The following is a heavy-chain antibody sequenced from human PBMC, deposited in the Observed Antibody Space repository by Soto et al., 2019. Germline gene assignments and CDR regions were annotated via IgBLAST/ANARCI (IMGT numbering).Heavy chain of an antibody. CDR3: ARLRAARQYYYGMDV. V-gene: IGHV4-39*01. J-gene: IGHJ6*02. D-gene: IGHD6-6*01. Sequence: RSLTCTVSGGSISSSSYYWGWIRQPPGKGLEWIGSIYYSGSTYYNPSLKSRVTISVDTSKNQFSLKLSSVTAADTAVYYCARLRAARQYYYGMDVWGQGATVTVSS. CDR2: IYYSGST. CDR1: GGSISSSSYY.